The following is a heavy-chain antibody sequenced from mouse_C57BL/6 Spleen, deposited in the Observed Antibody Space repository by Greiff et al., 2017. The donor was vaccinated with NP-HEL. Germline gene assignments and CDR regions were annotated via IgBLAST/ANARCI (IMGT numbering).Heavy chain of an antibody. CDR2: IRNKANGYTT. CDR1: GFTFTDYY. CDR3: VKARSRYAMDY. V-gene: IGHV7-4*01. J-gene: IGHJ4*01. Sequence: EVKVVESGGGLVQPGASLRLSCAASGFTFTDYYMSWVRQPPGTAPAWLALIRNKANGYTTEYTASVKGRFTISRDNSQNIRYLQMNTLRAEDSATYYCVKARSRYAMDYWGQGTSVTVSS.